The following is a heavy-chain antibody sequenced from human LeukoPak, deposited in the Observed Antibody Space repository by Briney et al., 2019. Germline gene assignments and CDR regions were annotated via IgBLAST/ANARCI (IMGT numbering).Heavy chain of an antibody. J-gene: IGHJ4*02. Sequence: GGSLRLSCAASGFTLSSYLMGWVRQAPGKGLEWVANIKEDGSEKYYVDSVKGRFTISRDNAKNSLSLQMNSLRAEDTAVYYCARAYYYDSSGYWGQGTLVTVSS. CDR1: GFTLSSYL. CDR3: ARAYYYDSSGY. CDR2: IKEDGSEK. D-gene: IGHD3-22*01. V-gene: IGHV3-7*04.